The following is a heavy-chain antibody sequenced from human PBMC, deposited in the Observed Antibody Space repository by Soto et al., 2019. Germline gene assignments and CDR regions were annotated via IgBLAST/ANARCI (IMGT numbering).Heavy chain of an antibody. D-gene: IGHD3-22*01. CDR1: GFTFSSYA. V-gene: IGHV3-23*01. Sequence: GGSLRLSCAASGFTFSSYAMSWVRQAPGKGLEWVSAVSGSGGSTYYADSVKGRFTISRDNSKNTLYLQMNSLRAEDTAVYYCAKDRLITTTVVVITPDAFVIWGQGIMVSVS. J-gene: IGHJ3*02. CDR3: AKDRLITTTVVVITPDAFVI. CDR2: VSGSGGST.